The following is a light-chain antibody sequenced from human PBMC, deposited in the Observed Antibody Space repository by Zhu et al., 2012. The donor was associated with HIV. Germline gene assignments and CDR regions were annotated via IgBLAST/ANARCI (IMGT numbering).Light chain of an antibody. CDR1: RSVSSF. CDR3: QQRSNWPLT. J-gene: IGKJ4*01. V-gene: IGKV3-11*01. CDR2: DSS. Sequence: TVLTQSPATLSLSPGERATVSCRASRSVSSFLAWYQQKPGQAPRLLIYDSSKRAAGIPPRFSGSGSGTDFTLTISSLEPEDFALYYCQQRSNWPLTFGGGTKVEIK.